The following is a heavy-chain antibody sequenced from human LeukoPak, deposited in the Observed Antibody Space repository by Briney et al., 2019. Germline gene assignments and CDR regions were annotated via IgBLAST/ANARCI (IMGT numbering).Heavy chain of an antibody. J-gene: IGHJ4*02. V-gene: IGHV1-69*13. CDR1: GGTFSSYA. D-gene: IGHD3-22*01. CDR3: ARGGEITYYYDSSGYYAGY. Sequence: SVKVSCKASGGTFSSYAISWVRQAPGQGLEWMGGIIPIIGAANYAQKFQGRVTITADESTSTAYMELSSLRSEDTAVYYCARGGEITYYYDSSGYYAGYWGQGTLVTVS. CDR2: IIPIIGAA.